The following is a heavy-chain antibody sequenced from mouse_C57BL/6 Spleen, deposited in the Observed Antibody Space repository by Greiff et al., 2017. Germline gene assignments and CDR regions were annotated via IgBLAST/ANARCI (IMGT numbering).Heavy chain of an antibody. V-gene: IGHV8-12*01. CDR2: IYWDDDK. CDR1: GFSLSTSGMG. J-gene: IGHJ3*01. Sequence: QVTLKESGPGILQSSQTLSLTCSFSGFSLSTSGMGVSWIRQPSGKGLEWLAHIYWDDDKRYNPSLKSRLTISKDTSRNQVFLKITSVDTADTATYYCARSGFPYYGSGAYWGQGTLVTVSA. CDR3: ARSGFPYYGSGAY. D-gene: IGHD1-1*01.